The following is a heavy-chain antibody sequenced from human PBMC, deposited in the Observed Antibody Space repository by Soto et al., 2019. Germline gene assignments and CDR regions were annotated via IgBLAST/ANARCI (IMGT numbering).Heavy chain of an antibody. V-gene: IGHV1-69*01. CDR3: ARMSELLHASYYGMDV. Sequence: QVQLVQSGAEVKKPGSSVKVSCKASGGTFNTYAINWVRQAPGQGLEWMGGIIPIFGTANYAQNFQGRVTITADEAMSTAYMELSSLRSEDTAVYYCARMSELLHASYYGMDVWGQGTTVTVSS. CDR2: IIPIFGTA. CDR1: GGTFNTYA. D-gene: IGHD1-7*01. J-gene: IGHJ6*02.